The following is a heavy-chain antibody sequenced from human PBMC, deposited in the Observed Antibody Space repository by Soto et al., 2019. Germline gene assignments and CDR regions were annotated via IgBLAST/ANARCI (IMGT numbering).Heavy chain of an antibody. CDR2: ILSDGSNK. D-gene: IGHD1-26*01. Sequence: QVQLVESGGGVVQPGRSLRLSCAVSGFTLSSHAMHWVRQAPGKGLEWVALILSDGSNKYYADSVKGRFTTSRDNSKNTRYLQMNSRSVEDTAVYYCARDDEGGSDCDLGYWGQGALVTVSS. V-gene: IGHV3-30-3*01. CDR1: GFTLSSHA. J-gene: IGHJ4*02. CDR3: ARDDEGGSDCDLGY.